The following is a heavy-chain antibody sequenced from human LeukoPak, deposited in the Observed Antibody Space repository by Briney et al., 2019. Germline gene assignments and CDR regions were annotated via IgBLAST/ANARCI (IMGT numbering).Heavy chain of an antibody. CDR2: IYHSGST. V-gene: IGHV4-59*12. D-gene: IGHD1-26*01. CDR1: GGSISSYY. J-gene: IGHJ4*02. CDR3: ARSGSYDSLFDY. Sequence: SGTLSLTCTVSGGSISSYYWSWIRQPAGKGLEWIGEIYHSGSTNYNPSLKSRVTISVDKSKNQFSLKLSSVTAADTAVYYCARSGSYDSLFDYWGQGTLVTVSS.